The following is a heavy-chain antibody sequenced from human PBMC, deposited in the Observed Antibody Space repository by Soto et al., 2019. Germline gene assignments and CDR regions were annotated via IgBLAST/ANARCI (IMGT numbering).Heavy chain of an antibody. Sequence: QVQLVQSGAEVKKPGASVKVSCKASGYTFTSYAMHWVRQAPGQRLEWMGWINAGNGNTKYSQKFQGRVTITRDTSASTAYMELSSLRSEDTAVYYCASRQAVAGTTYYYYGMDVWGQGTTVTVSS. CDR2: INAGNGNT. J-gene: IGHJ6*02. V-gene: IGHV1-3*01. CDR3: ASRQAVAGTTYYYYGMDV. D-gene: IGHD6-19*01. CDR1: GYTFTSYA.